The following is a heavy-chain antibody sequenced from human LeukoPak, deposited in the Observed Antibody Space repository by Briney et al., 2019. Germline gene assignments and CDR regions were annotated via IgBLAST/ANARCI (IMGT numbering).Heavy chain of an antibody. Sequence: PGGSLRLSCAASGFTFDDYGMSWVRQAPGKRLEWVANIKQDGSEKYYVDSVKGRFTISRDNAKNSLYLQMNSLRAEDTAVYCCAKGTYHFGSRSYEFDFWGQGTLVTVSS. D-gene: IGHD3-10*01. CDR3: AKGTYHFGSRSYEFDF. CDR1: GFTFDDYG. V-gene: IGHV3-7*01. J-gene: IGHJ4*02. CDR2: IKQDGSEK.